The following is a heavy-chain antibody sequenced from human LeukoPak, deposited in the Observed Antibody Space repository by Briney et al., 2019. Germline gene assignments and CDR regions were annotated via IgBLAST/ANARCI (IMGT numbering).Heavy chain of an antibody. CDR1: GYTFTSYG. V-gene: IGHV1-18*01. J-gene: IGHJ4*02. CDR2: ISAYNGNT. CDR3: ARGPISYSNYYFDY. Sequence: GASVTVSCKASGYTFTSYGISWVRQAPGQGVEWMGWISAYNGNTNYAQKLQGRVTMTTDTSTSTAYMELRSLRSDDTAVYYCARGPISYSNYYFDYWGQGTLVTVSS. D-gene: IGHD4-11*01.